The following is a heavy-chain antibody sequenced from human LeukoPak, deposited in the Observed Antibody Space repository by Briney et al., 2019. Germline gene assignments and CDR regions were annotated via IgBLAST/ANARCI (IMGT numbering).Heavy chain of an antibody. CDR1: GGSISSSNYY. J-gene: IGHJ4*02. CDR3: ASGGSCSALCLGNY. V-gene: IGHV4-39*01. Sequence: SETLSLTCTVSGGSISSSNYYWGWIRRPPGKGLEWIGSIYYSGTTYYNTSLKSRVTISVDTSTNQFYLKLSSVTAADTAVYYCASGGSCSALCLGNYWGQGTLVTVSS. D-gene: IGHD2-15*01. CDR2: IYYSGTT.